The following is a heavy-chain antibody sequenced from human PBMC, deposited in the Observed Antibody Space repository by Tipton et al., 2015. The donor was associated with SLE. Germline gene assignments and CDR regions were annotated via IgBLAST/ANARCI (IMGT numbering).Heavy chain of an antibody. D-gene: IGHD6-6*01. CDR1: AGSFSGYF. Sequence: LRLSCAVYAGSFSGYFWSWIRQPPGKGLEWIGSIYYSGGTYYNPSLKSRVTISVDMSKNQFSLKLNSVTAADTAVYYCARHIPKYSNSAGLDYWGQGILVTVSS. CDR3: ARHIPKYSNSAGLDY. J-gene: IGHJ4*02. CDR2: IYYSGGT. V-gene: IGHV4-34*01.